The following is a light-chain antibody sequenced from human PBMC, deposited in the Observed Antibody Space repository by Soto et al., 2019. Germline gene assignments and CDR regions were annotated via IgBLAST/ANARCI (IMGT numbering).Light chain of an antibody. CDR2: DAS. V-gene: IGKV3-11*01. Sequence: EIVLTQSPAILSLSPGEGATLSCRASESVGSSLGWYQQKPGQAPRLLIYDASNRVTGFPARFSGSGSETDFTLSISRLEPEDFAVYYCQHRGDWPLAFGQGTKLVIK. J-gene: IGKJ2*01. CDR1: ESVGSS. CDR3: QHRGDWPLA.